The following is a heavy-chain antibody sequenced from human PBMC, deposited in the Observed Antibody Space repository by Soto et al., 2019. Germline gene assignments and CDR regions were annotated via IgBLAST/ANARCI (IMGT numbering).Heavy chain of an antibody. V-gene: IGHV4-59*01. D-gene: IGHD2-15*01. CDR1: GGSSGSYY. Sequence: SETLSLTCTVAGGSSGSYYWSWIRQPPGKGLEWIGYIYYSGSTNYNPSLKSRVTISVDTSKNQFSLKLSSVTAADTAVYYCARDYGGSFDYWGQGTLVTVSS. CDR2: IYYSGST. J-gene: IGHJ4*02. CDR3: ARDYGGSFDY.